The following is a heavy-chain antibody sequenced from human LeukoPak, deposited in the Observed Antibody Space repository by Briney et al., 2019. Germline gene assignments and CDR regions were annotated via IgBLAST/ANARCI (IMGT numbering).Heavy chain of an antibody. Sequence: GGSLRLSCAASGFSFDDYAMHWVRQAPGKGLEWVSLISWNGGSTYYADSVKGRFTISRDNSKNSLYLQMNSLRAEDTAFYYCAKDFSAGGRDGYSFFDYWGQGTLVTVSS. D-gene: IGHD5-24*01. CDR1: GFSFDDYA. V-gene: IGHV3-43D*03. J-gene: IGHJ4*02. CDR2: ISWNGGST. CDR3: AKDFSAGGRDGYSFFDY.